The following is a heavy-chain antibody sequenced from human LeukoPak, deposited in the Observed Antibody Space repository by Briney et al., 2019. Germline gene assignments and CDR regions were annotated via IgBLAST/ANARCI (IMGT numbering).Heavy chain of an antibody. D-gene: IGHD6-6*01. CDR3: QKYSSSSFDF. CDR2: VRSKIYAETT. Sequence: GGSLRLSXAASGFTFSSYWMSWFRQAPGKGLEWVSFVRSKIYAETTEYAASVKGRFTISRDDSKSIAYLQMNSLKTEDTAVYYCQKYSSSSFDFWGQGTLVTVSS. CDR1: GFTFSSYW. J-gene: IGHJ4*02. V-gene: IGHV3-49*03.